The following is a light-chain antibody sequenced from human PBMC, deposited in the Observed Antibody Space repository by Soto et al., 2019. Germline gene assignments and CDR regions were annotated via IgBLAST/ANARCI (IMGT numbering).Light chain of an antibody. CDR2: SAS. CDR3: QHYGSTPWT. CDR1: QSVSSSY. V-gene: IGKV3-20*01. Sequence: VSLSKRERATLSCRSSQSVSSSYLAWYQQRPGQAPRLLIFSASTRATGIPDRFSGSGSGTDFTLTISRLEPADFAVYYCQHYGSTPWTFGQVSKVDIK. J-gene: IGKJ1*01.